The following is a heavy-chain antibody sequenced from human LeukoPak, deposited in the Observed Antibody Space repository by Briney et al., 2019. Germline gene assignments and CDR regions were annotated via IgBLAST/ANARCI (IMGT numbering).Heavy chain of an antibody. CDR1: GGSISTYY. D-gene: IGHD4-23*01. CDR3: ATLTTVVTAYYFDY. CDR2: IYHSGST. V-gene: IGHV4-4*09. J-gene: IGHJ4*02. Sequence: SETLSLTCTVSGGSISTYYWSWIRQPPGKGLEWIGYIYHSGSTDYNPSLKSRVTISVDTSKSQFSLKLTSVTAADTAVYYCATLTTVVTAYYFDYWGQGTLVTVSS.